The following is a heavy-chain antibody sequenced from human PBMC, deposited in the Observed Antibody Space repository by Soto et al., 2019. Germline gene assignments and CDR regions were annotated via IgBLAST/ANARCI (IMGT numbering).Heavy chain of an antibody. CDR2: ILYDGTIE. D-gene: IGHD6-6*01. J-gene: IGHJ5*02. CDR3: AREASVAALNWFDP. V-gene: IGHV3-30-3*01. CDR1: GFTFSQYA. Sequence: PWGSLRLSCAASGFTFSQYALNFFRHAPGKGLEWVAVILYDGTIEHYADSVKGRFTVSRDNSKNTVYLQMDSLTPEDTGVYYCAREASVAALNWFDPWGQGTLVTVPQ.